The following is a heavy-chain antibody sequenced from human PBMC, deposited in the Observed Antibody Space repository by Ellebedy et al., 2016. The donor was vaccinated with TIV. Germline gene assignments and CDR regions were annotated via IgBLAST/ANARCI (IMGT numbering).Heavy chain of an antibody. CDR2: ITHSGST. D-gene: IGHD1-1*01. CDR1: GGSFSGYY. CDR3: ARVLRGGRAVDYFDY. J-gene: IGHJ4*02. Sequence: MPSETLSLTCAVYGGSFSGYYWSWIRQPPGKGLEWIGEITHSGSTNYNPSLKSRVTISVDTSKNQFSLNLNSVTAADTAVYYCARVLRGGRAVDYFDYWGQGTLVTVSS. V-gene: IGHV4-34*01.